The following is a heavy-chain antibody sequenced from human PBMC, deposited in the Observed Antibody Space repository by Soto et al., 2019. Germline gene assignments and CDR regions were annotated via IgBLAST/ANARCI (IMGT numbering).Heavy chain of an antibody. CDR1: GFTFSSYA. J-gene: IGHJ4*02. CDR2: ISYDGSNK. Sequence: GGSLRLSCAASGFTFSSYAMHWVRQAPGKGLEWVAVISYDGSNKYYADSVKGRFTISRDNSKNTLYLQMNSLRAEDTAVYYCAREGVGYYDSSGYFCDYWGQGTLVTVSS. CDR3: AREGVGYYDSSGYFCDY. D-gene: IGHD3-22*01. V-gene: IGHV3-30-3*01.